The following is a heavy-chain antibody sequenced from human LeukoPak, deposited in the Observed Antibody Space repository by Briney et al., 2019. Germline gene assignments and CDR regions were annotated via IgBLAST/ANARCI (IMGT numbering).Heavy chain of an antibody. J-gene: IGHJ4*02. D-gene: IGHD2-15*01. CDR3: ATGPKDGSYSPTDY. CDR2: INPNSGGT. Sequence: PGASVKVSCKASGYTFTGYYMHWVRQAPGQGLEWMGWINPNSGGTNYAQKFQGRVTMTRDTSISTAYMELSRLRSDDTAVYYCATGPKDGSYSPTDYWGQGTLVTVSS. CDR1: GYTFTGYY. V-gene: IGHV1-2*02.